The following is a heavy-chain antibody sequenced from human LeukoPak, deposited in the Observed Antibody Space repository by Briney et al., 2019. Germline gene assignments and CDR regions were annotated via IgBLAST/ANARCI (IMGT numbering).Heavy chain of an antibody. CDR1: GGSISSYY. V-gene: IGHV4-4*07. CDR3: ARDGGSGYCSSTSCSFDY. Sequence: PSETLSLTCTVSGGSISSYYWSWIRQPAGKGLEWIGRIYTSWSTNYNPSLKSRVTMSVDTSKNQFSLELSSVTAADTAVYYCARDGGSGYCSSTSCSFDYWGQGTLVTVSS. J-gene: IGHJ4*02. D-gene: IGHD2-2*01. CDR2: IYTSWST.